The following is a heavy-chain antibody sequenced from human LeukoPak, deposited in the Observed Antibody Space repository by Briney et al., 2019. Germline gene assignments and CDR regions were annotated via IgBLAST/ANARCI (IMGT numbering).Heavy chain of an antibody. CDR3: ARLQIVVVPVRFDP. CDR2: IYYSGST. Sequence: SETLSLTCTVSGGSISSYYWSWIRQPPGKGLEWIGYIYYSGSTNYNPSLKSRVTISVDTSKNQFSLKLSSVTAADTAVYYCARLQIVVVPVRFDPWGQGTLVTVSS. D-gene: IGHD2-2*01. CDR1: GGSISSYY. V-gene: IGHV4-59*08. J-gene: IGHJ5*02.